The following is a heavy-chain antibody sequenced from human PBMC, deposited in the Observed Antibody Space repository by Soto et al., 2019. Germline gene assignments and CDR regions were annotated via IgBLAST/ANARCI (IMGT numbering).Heavy chain of an antibody. CDR1: VASISSGGYY. CDR2: IYYSGST. CDR3: ARESKYDTSGYPAWFAP. J-gene: IGHJ5*02. Sequence: QVQLQESGPGLVKPSQTLSLTCTVSVASISSGGYYWSWIRQHPGEGLEWIGYIYYSGSTSYNPSLKIRVTISVDTSKNQLPLKLSSVTYADTAVYYCARESKYDTSGYPAWFAPWGQGTLVTVSS. V-gene: IGHV4-31*03. D-gene: IGHD3-22*01.